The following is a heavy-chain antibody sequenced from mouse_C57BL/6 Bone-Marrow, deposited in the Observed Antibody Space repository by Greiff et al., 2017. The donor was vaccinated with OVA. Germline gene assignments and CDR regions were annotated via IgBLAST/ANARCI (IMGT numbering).Heavy chain of an antibody. V-gene: IGHV3-6*01. J-gene: IGHJ2*01. CDR2: ISYDGSN. D-gene: IGHD1-1*01. CDR3: ARGGYGSSY. Sequence: EVQVVESGPGLVKPSQSLSLTCSVTGYSITSGYYWNWIRQFPGNKLEWMGYISYDGSNNYNPSLKNRISITRDTSKNQFFLKLNSVTTEDTATYYCARGGYGSSYWGQGTTLTVSS. CDR1: GYSITSGYY.